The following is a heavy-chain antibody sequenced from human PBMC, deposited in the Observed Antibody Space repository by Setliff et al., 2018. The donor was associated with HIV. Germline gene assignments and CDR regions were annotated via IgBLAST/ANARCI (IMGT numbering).Heavy chain of an antibody. CDR1: GFTFSDYY. Sequence: GGSLRLSCAASGFTFSDYYVSWIRQAPGKGLEWVSYISSSSSYTNYADSVKGRFTISRDNAKNSVYLQMHSLRVEDTAVYYWAAVPWGHSSLIIDHWGQGTPVTVSS. CDR3: AAVPWGHSSLIIDH. J-gene: IGHJ4*02. CDR2: ISSSSSYT. D-gene: IGHD3-16*01. V-gene: IGHV3-11*06.